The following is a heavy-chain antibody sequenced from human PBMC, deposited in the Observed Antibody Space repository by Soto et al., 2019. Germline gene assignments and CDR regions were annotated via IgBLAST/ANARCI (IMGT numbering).Heavy chain of an antibody. CDR2: IYYSGST. J-gene: IGHJ4*02. CDR1: GGSISSSSYY. D-gene: IGHD6-13*01. V-gene: IGHV4-39*01. Sequence: SETLSLTCTVSGGSISSSSYYWGWIRQPPGKGLEWIGSIYYSGSTYYNPSLKSRVTISVDTSKNQFSLKLSSVTAADTAVYYCASELGIAAAANPGEFVYWGQGTLVTVSS. CDR3: ASELGIAAAANPGEFVY.